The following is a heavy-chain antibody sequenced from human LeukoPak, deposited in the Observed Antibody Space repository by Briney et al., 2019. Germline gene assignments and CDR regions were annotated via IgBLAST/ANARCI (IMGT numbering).Heavy chain of an antibody. CDR2: ISYDGSNK. CDR1: GFTFSSYA. Sequence: GESLRLSCAASGFTFSSYAMHWVRQAPGKGLEWVAVISYDGSNKYYADSVKGRFTISRDNSKNTLYLQMNSLRAEDTAVYYCARERWRQQLVAFYVWGQGTLVTVSS. V-gene: IGHV3-30*04. D-gene: IGHD6-13*01. J-gene: IGHJ4*02. CDR3: ARERWRQQLVAFYV.